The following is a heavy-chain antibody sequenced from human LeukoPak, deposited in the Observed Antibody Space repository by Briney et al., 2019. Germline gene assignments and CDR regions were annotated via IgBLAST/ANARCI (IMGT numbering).Heavy chain of an antibody. CDR2: ISSSSSYI. J-gene: IGHJ4*02. V-gene: IGHV3-21*01. D-gene: IGHD3-3*01. CDR3: ARDWSRGYFDY. Sequence: GGSLRLSCAASGFTFSSYSMNWVRQAPGKGLEWVSSISSSSSYIYYADPVKGRFTISRDNAENSLYLQMNSLRAEDTAVYYCARDWSRGYFDYWGQGTLVTVSS. CDR1: GFTFSSYS.